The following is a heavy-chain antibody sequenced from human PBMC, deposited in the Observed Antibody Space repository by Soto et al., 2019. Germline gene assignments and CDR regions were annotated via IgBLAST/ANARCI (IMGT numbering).Heavy chain of an antibody. D-gene: IGHD6-13*01. J-gene: IGHJ4*02. Sequence: SETLSLTCTVSGGSIISGVYYWSWIRQHPGKGLEWIGYIYYSGSTYYNPSLKSRVTISVDTSKNQFSLKLSSVTAADTAVYYCARAAAGSSFDYWGQGTLVTVSS. CDR3: ARAAAGSSFDY. V-gene: IGHV4-31*03. CDR1: GGSIISGVYY. CDR2: IYYSGST.